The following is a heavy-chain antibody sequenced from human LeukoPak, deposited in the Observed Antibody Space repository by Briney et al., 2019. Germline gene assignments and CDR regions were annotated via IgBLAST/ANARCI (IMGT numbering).Heavy chain of an antibody. CDR3: ARDRTGTAAGTGLYYFDY. V-gene: IGHV1-46*01. CDR2: INPSGGST. Sequence: ASVKVSCKASGYTFTSYYMHWVRQAPGQGLEWMGIINPSGGSTSYAQKFQGRVTMTRDTSTSTVYMELSSPRSEDTAVYYCARDRTGTAAGTGLYYFDYWGQGTLVTVSS. J-gene: IGHJ4*02. CDR1: GYTFTSYY. D-gene: IGHD6-13*01.